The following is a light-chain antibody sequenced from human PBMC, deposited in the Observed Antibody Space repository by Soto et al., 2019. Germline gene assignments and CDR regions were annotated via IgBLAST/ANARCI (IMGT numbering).Light chain of an antibody. J-gene: IGKJ1*01. Sequence: DIQMTQSPSTLSACVGDRVSITCRASQSISTWLAWYQQKPGKAPKLLIYQASSLESGVPSRFSGSGSGTEFTLTISSLQPDDFATYYCRHYNSYSETFGQGTKVEIK. CDR3: RHYNSYSET. CDR2: QAS. CDR1: QSISTW. V-gene: IGKV1-5*03.